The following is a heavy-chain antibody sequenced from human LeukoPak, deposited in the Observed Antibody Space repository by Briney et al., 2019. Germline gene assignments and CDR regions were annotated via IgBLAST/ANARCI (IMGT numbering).Heavy chain of an antibody. CDR1: GFTFSSYA. D-gene: IGHD1-26*01. J-gene: IGHJ4*02. Sequence: GSLRLSCAASGFTFSSYAMSWVRQAPGKGLEWVSAISGSGGSTYYADSVEGRFTISRDNSKNTLYLQMNSLRAEDTAVYYCAKDGSFRGATYFDYWGQGTLVTVSS. CDR2: ISGSGGST. V-gene: IGHV3-23*01. CDR3: AKDGSFRGATYFDY.